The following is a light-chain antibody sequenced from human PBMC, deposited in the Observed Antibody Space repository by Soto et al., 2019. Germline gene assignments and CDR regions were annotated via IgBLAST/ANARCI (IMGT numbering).Light chain of an antibody. CDR1: GSDVGAYRY. CDR2: DVS. Sequence: SALTQPASVSGSPGQSITLSCTGTGSDVGAYRYVSWYQQHPGQAPKLIIYDVSNRPSGVSDRFSGSKSGNTASLTISGLQSEDEADYYCDSYTSSSSDAFGTGTKLTVL. V-gene: IGLV2-14*01. J-gene: IGLJ1*01. CDR3: DSYTSSSSDA.